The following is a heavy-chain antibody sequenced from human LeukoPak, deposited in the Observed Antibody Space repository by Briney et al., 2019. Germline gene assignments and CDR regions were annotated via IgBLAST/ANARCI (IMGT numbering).Heavy chain of an antibody. D-gene: IGHD2-15*01. J-gene: IGHJ4*02. CDR2: INSYGSST. CDR1: GFTFSSYW. CDR3: ARGDCSGGSCYFAY. V-gene: IGHV3-74*01. Sequence: PGGSLRLPCAGSGFTFSSYWMHWVRQAPGKGLVWVSRINSYGSSTSYADSVKGRFTISRDNAKNTLYLQMNSLRAEDTAVYYCARGDCSGGSCYFAYWGQGTLVTVSS.